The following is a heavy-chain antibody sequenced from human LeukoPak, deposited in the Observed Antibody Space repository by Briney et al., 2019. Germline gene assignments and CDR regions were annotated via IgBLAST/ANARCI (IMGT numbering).Heavy chain of an antibody. CDR3: AKAGYGSGSYFIFDY. CDR1: GFTFSSYA. J-gene: IGHJ4*02. V-gene: IGHV3-23*01. Sequence: PGGSLTLSCAASGFTFSSYAMSWVRQAPGKGLEWVSAISGSGGSTYYADSVKGRFTISIDNSKNTLYLQMNSLRAEDTAAYYCAKAGYGSGSYFIFDYWGQGTLVTVSS. CDR2: ISGSGGST. D-gene: IGHD3-10*01.